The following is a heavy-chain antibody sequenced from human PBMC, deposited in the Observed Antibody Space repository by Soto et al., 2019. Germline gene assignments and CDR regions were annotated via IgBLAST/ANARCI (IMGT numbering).Heavy chain of an antibody. D-gene: IGHD1-26*01. V-gene: IGHV4-30-2*01. CDR3: ARAPGYSGNWFDP. CDR1: GASISSGGYS. CDR2: IYQSGST. J-gene: IGHJ5*02. Sequence: PSENLSLTCVVSGASISSGGYSWSWIRQPPGKGLEWIGYIYQSGSTYNNSSLKSRVTISVDRSKNQFSLKLSSVTAADTAVYYCARAPGYSGNWFDPWGQGTLVTVS.